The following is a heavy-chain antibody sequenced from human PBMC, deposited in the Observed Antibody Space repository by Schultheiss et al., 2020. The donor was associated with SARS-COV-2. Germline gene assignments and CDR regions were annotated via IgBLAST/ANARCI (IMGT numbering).Heavy chain of an antibody. V-gene: IGHV4-39*07. CDR3: ARYGGYCSSTSCPWGYFQH. Sequence: SETLSLTCTVSGGSISSGGYYWGWIRQPPGKGLEWIGEINHSGSTNYNPSLKSRVTISVDTSKNQFSLKLSSVTAADTAVYYCARYGGYCSSTSCPWGYFQHWGQGTLVTVSS. CDR1: GGSISSGGYY. CDR2: INHSGST. J-gene: IGHJ1*01. D-gene: IGHD2-2*01.